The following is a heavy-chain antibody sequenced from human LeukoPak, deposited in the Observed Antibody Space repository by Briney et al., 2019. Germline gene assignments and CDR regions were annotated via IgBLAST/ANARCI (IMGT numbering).Heavy chain of an antibody. CDR1: GFTLSSYW. J-gene: IGHJ4*02. V-gene: IGHV3-7*05. CDR3: AKVGDFGGNSFHY. Sequence: GGSLRLSCAASGFTLSSYWMTWVRQAPGKGLQWVANINQDGSEMYYVDSVKGRFTISRDDAKNSLYLQMNSLRAEDTAVYYCAKVGDFGGNSFHYWGQGTLVTVSS. CDR2: INQDGSEM. D-gene: IGHD4-23*01.